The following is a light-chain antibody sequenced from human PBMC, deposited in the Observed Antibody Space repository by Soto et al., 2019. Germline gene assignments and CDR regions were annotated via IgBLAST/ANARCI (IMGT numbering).Light chain of an antibody. Sequence: SLSPDNLSLSPGEGANLSCRASQSITTSSAGCQQKPRQAPTRLIYDASKSATGIPARCIGSRWWTNFTLIISSLQPEDDIVDYSRVPACLLVTFGEGTRLEIK. CDR1: QSITTS. CDR2: DAS. J-gene: IGKJ5*01. CDR3: RVPACLLVT. V-gene: IGKV3-11*01.